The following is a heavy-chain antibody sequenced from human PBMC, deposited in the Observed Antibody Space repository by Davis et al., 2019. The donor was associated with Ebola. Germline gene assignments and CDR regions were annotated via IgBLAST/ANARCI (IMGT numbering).Heavy chain of an antibody. CDR1: GGFFSGYY. CDR2: INHSGST. J-gene: IGHJ6*01. D-gene: IGHD4-17*01. Sequence: MPSETLSLTCAVYGGFFSGYYWSWIRQPPGKGLEWIGEINHSGSTNYNPSLKSRVTISLGTSKNQFSLKLSSVTAADTAIYYCARDRYSTVTTFYGMDVWGQGTTVTVSS. CDR3: ARDRYSTVTTFYGMDV. V-gene: IGHV4-34*01.